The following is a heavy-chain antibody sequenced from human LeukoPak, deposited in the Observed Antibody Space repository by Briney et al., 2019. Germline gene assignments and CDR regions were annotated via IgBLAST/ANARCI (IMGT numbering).Heavy chain of an antibody. Sequence: GGSLRLSCTASGSTFTTFDMNWVRQAPGKGLEWVSSISSSSSYIYYADSVKGRFTISRDNAKNSLYLQMNSLRAEDTAVYYCARVTITFGGVIALDYWGQGTLVTVSS. CDR3: ARVTITFGGVIALDY. CDR2: ISSSSSYI. D-gene: IGHD3-16*02. V-gene: IGHV3-21*01. CDR1: GSTFTTFD. J-gene: IGHJ4*02.